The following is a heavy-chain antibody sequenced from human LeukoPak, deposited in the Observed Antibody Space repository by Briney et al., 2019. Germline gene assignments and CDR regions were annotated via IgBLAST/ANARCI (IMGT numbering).Heavy chain of an antibody. CDR2: INPNSGGT. D-gene: IGHD3-22*01. CDR1: GYTFTGYY. CDR3: ARPPRPYYYDSSGYNYFDY. V-gene: IGHV1-2*02. Sequence: GASVKVSCKASGYTFTGYYMHWVRQAPGQGLEWMGWINPNSGGTNYAQKFQGRVTMTRDTSISTAYMELSRLRSDDTAVYYCARPPRPYYYDSSGYNYFDYWGQGTLVTVSS. J-gene: IGHJ4*02.